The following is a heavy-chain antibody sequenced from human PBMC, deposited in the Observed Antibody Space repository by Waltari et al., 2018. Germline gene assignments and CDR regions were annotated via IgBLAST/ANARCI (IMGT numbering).Heavy chain of an antibody. V-gene: IGHV3-23*01. CDR3: AKGTTRGYFYYGMDV. CDR2: STGRGDET. CDR1: GFTFSDYA. J-gene: IGHJ6*02. Sequence: EVQLLESGGGLLQPGESLRLSCAASGFTFSDYAMTWVRQAPGKGLGWVSDSTGRGDETQYADSVRGRFTISRDNFRNTLYLQMDSLRADDTAVYYCAKGTTRGYFYYGMDVWGQGTTVTVS. D-gene: IGHD1-1*01.